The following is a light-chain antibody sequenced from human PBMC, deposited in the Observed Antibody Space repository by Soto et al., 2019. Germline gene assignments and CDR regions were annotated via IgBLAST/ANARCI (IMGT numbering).Light chain of an antibody. Sequence: EIVLTQSPATLSLSPGERASLSCRASQSVGSSLAWYQQRPGQAPRLLIYDAFIRATGIPARFSGSESGTDFTLTISRLATEDFGVDCCEQRSNWPLPSGPGTRLEIK. CDR1: QSVGSS. CDR3: EQRSNWPLP. CDR2: DAF. V-gene: IGKV3-11*01. J-gene: IGKJ5*01.